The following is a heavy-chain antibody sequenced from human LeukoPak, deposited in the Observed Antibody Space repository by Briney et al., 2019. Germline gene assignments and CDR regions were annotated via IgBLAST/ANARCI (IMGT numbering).Heavy chain of an antibody. Sequence: GGSLRLSCAASGFTFSSYGMHWVRQAPGKGLEWVAVIWYDGSNKYYADSVKGRFTISRGNSKNTLYLQMNSLRAEDTAVYYCAREDYDFWGRLYYFDYWGQGTLVTVSS. CDR1: GFTFSSYG. J-gene: IGHJ4*02. CDR2: IWYDGSNK. D-gene: IGHD3-3*01. CDR3: AREDYDFWGRLYYFDY. V-gene: IGHV3-33*01.